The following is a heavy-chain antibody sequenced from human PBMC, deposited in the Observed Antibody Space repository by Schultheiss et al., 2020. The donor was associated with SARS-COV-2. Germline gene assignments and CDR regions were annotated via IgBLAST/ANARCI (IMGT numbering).Heavy chain of an antibody. CDR1: GGSFSGYY. CDR3: ARGGERNDYGDLTLFDY. J-gene: IGHJ4*02. V-gene: IGHV4-34*01. CDR2: IYHSGST. Sequence: SQTLSLTCAVYGGSFSGYYWGWIRQPPGKGLEWIGSIYHSGSTYYNPSLKSRVTISVDTSKNQFSLKLSSVTAADTAVYYCARGGERNDYGDLTLFDYWGQGTLVTVSS. D-gene: IGHD4-17*01.